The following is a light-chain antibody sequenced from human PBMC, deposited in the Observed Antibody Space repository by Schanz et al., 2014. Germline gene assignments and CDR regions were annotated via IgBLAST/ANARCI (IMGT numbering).Light chain of an antibody. CDR2: EGS. Sequence: QSALTQPASVSGSPGQSVTISCTGTSSDVGGYNFVSWYQQSPGKAPKLMIYEGSNRPSGISNRFSGSKSVNTASLTISGLQAEDEADYYCTSYTGSGTLWVFGGGTKLTVL. V-gene: IGLV2-14*01. CDR3: TSYTGSGTLWV. J-gene: IGLJ3*02. CDR1: SSDVGGYNF.